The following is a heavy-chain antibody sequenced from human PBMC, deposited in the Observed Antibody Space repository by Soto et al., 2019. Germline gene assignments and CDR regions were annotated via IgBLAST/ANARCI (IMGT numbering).Heavy chain of an antibody. Sequence: QIQLVASGGGVVQPGRSLRLSCTASGFTFNSYGFNWVRQAPGKGLEWVAVIWYDGNTKYYADSVKGRFTISRDNVRSTVYLQMNSLTAEDTAVYYCARPLVAPVAGPYYYGMDVWGQGTTVTVSS. CDR3: ARPLVAPVAGPYYYGMDV. V-gene: IGHV3-33*01. J-gene: IGHJ6*02. CDR1: GFTFNSYG. CDR2: IWYDGNTK. D-gene: IGHD6-19*01.